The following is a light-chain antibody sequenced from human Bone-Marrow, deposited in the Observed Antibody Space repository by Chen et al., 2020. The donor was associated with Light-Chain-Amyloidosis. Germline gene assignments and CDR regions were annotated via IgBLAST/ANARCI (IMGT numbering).Light chain of an antibody. V-gene: IGLV3-21*02. CDR3: QVWDRSSDRPV. CDR2: DDS. J-gene: IGLJ3*02. CDR1: NIGSTS. Sequence: SYVLTQPSSVSVAPGQTATLACGGNNIGSTSVHWYQQTPGQAPLLVVYDDSDRPSGIPARLSGSNSGNTATLTISRVEAVDEADYYCQVWDRSSDRPVFGGGTKLTVL.